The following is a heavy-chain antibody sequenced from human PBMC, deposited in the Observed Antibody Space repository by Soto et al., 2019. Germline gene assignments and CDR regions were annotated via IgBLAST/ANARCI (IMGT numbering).Heavy chain of an antibody. J-gene: IGHJ4*02. CDR1: GCTFSRFA. V-gene: IGHV3-30-3*01. Sequence: LRLSCAASGCTFSRFAMHWVRQAPGKGLEWVAGISFHGNTKHYSDAVKGRFTISRGKSRNTLYLQMNALRVENTALYYCGRDRGDIAGHLGYLGQGTQVNVFS. D-gene: IGHD5-12*01. CDR3: GRDRGDIAGHLGY. CDR2: ISFHGNTK.